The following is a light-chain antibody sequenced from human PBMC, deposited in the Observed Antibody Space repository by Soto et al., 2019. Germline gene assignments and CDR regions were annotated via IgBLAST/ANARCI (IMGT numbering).Light chain of an antibody. V-gene: IGKV3-15*01. CDR2: DAS. Sequence: EIVLTPSPATLSVSPGERATLSCRASQSVSDNLAWYQQKPGQAPRLLIYDASTRATGIPARFGGSGSGTEFTLTISSLQSEDFAVYFCQQYNNWPWTFGQGTKVEIK. J-gene: IGKJ1*01. CDR3: QQYNNWPWT. CDR1: QSVSDN.